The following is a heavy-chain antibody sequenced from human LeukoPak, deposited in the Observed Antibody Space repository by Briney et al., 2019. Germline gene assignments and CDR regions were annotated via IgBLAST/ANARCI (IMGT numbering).Heavy chain of an antibody. CDR1: GYTFTSYE. D-gene: IGHD6-19*01. Sequence: ASVKVSCKASGYTFTSYEIIWVRQATGQGLEWMGWMNPNSGNTGFVEKFQGRVTITRNTSIATACMELSSLRFEDTAVYYCARVASEWLAPIDYWGQGTLVTVSS. CDR2: MNPNSGNT. CDR3: ARVASEWLAPIDY. V-gene: IGHV1-8*01. J-gene: IGHJ4*02.